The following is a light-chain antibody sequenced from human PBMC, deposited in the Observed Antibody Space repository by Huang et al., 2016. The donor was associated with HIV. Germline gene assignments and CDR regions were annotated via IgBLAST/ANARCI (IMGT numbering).Light chain of an antibody. CDR3: QHYGTSSWT. J-gene: IGKJ1*01. CDR1: QSVSSSF. CDR2: STS. V-gene: IGKV3-20*01. Sequence: IVLTQSPGTLSLSPGERATLSCRASQSVSSSFLAWYQQKPGQAPRLLIQSTSSRVPGIPERFRGSGSGTAFTLTINRLESEDFAVYYCQHYGTSSWTIGQGTKIEVK.